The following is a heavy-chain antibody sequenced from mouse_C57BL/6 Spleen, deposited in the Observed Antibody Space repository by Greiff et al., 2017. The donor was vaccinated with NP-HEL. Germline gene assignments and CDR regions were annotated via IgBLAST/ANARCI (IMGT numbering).Heavy chain of an antibody. V-gene: IGHV1-55*01. J-gene: IGHJ4*01. D-gene: IGHD3-2*02. Sequence: QVQLQQSGAELVKPGASVKMSCKASGYTFTSYWITWVKQRPGQGLEWIGDIYPGSGSTNYNEKFKSKATLTVDTSSSTAYMQLSSLTSEDSAVYYCARGGTAQDYYAMDYWGQGTSVTVSS. CDR2: IYPGSGST. CDR3: ARGGTAQDYYAMDY. CDR1: GYTFTSYW.